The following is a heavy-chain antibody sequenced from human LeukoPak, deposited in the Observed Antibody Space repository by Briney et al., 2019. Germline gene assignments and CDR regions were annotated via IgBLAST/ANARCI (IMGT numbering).Heavy chain of an antibody. Sequence: PGGSLRLSCVVSGFSFSDSYMTWIRQTPGKGLEWVSSISSSSSYIYYADSVKGRFTISRDNAKNSLSLQMNSLRAEDTAVYYCARESWNDSPYFDYWGQGTLVTVSS. J-gene: IGHJ4*02. D-gene: IGHD1-1*01. V-gene: IGHV3-11*06. CDR1: GFSFSDSY. CDR3: ARESWNDSPYFDY. CDR2: ISSSSSYI.